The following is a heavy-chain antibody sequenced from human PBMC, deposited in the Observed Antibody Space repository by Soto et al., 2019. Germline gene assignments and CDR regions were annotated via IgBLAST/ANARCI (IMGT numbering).Heavy chain of an antibody. V-gene: IGHV4-34*01. CDR3: ASTEKDCSGGSSQSRGFYN. D-gene: IGHD2-15*01. CDR2: IKHGGTT. Sequence: QVQLQQWGAGLLKPSETLSLTCAVYGGSFSGYSWNWIRQPPGKGLEWIGEIKHGGTTSYSPSLKGRVTLSVDASKNQFSLKLTSVTAADTAIYYCASTEKDCSGGSSQSRGFYNWGQGTLVTVSS. CDR1: GGSFSGYS. J-gene: IGHJ4*02.